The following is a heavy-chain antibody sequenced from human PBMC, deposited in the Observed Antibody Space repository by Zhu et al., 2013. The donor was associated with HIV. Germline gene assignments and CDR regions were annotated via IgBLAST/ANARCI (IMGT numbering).Heavy chain of an antibody. D-gene: IGHD2-2*01. J-gene: IGHJ6*02. V-gene: IGHV1-46*03. CDR3: AREGGNCSSTSCYHYYYYGMDV. CDR2: INPSGGST. CDR1: GYTFTSYY. Sequence: QVQLVQSGAEVKKPGASVKVSCKASGYTFTSYYMHWVRQAPGQGLEWMGIINPSGGSTSYAQKFQGRVTMTRDTSTSTVYMELSSLRSEDTAVYYCAREGGNCSSTSCYHYYYYGMDVWGQGTTVTVSS.